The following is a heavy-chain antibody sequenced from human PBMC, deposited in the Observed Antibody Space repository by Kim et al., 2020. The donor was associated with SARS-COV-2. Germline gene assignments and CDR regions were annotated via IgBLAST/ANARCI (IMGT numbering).Heavy chain of an antibody. V-gene: IGHV3-48*03. CDR3: ARGPNYSPFDY. Sequence: KSSADSVRGRFTNYRDNDKNSLFLQMNSLRAEDTAVYYCARGPNYSPFDYWGQGTLVTVSS. CDR2: K. J-gene: IGHJ4*02. D-gene: IGHD4-4*01.